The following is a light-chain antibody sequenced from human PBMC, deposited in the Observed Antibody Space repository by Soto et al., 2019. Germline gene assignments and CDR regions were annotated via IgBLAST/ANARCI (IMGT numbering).Light chain of an antibody. Sequence: SYELTQPPSVSVSPGQTARITCSGDVLPTQYAYWYQQKPGQAPVVVIYKDYERPSGIPERISGSSSGTTVTLTISGVQAEDEGDYYCQTADGSGTVVFGGGTKVTVL. CDR1: VLPTQY. J-gene: IGLJ2*01. V-gene: IGLV3-25*02. CDR2: KDY. CDR3: QTADGSGTVV.